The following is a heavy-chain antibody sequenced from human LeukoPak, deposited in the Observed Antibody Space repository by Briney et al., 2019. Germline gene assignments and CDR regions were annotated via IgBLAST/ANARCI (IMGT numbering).Heavy chain of an antibody. Sequence: SETLSLTCTVSGGPITTYYLSWIRQSAGMGLEWIGRISGSGVITYNPSLKSRVILSLDTSNNHFSLKLISVTAADTAVYYCARAGIWDYSDSSGYHNAAFDIWGQGTMVTVSS. CDR2: ISGSGVI. CDR1: GGPITTYY. D-gene: IGHD3-22*01. CDR3: ARAGIWDYSDSSGYHNAAFDI. V-gene: IGHV4-4*07. J-gene: IGHJ3*02.